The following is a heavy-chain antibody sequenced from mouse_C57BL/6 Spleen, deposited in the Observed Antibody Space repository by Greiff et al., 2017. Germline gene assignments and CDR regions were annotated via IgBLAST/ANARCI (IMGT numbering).Heavy chain of an antibody. CDR3: ASSNYYGSSKGFAY. V-gene: IGHV1-64*01. CDR1: GYTFTSYW. J-gene: IGHJ3*01. CDR2: IHPNSGST. Sequence: QVQLQQPGAELVKPGASVKLSCKASGYTFTSYWMHWVKQRPGQGLEWIGMIHPNSGSTNYNEKFKSKATLTVDKSSSTAYMQLSSLTSEDSAVYYCASSNYYGSSKGFAYWGQGTLVTVSA. D-gene: IGHD1-1*01.